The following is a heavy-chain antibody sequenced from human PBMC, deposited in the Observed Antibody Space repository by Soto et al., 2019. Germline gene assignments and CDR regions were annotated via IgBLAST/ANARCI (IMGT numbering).Heavy chain of an antibody. D-gene: IGHD6-19*01. CDR3: ATGGGWLQNSNLRGLYFDY. J-gene: IGHJ4*02. CDR2: ISYTGSA. Sequence: SETLSLTCSVSGGSIRGSYCSWIRQPPEKGLEWIASISYTGSATHSPSLKSRVSVSVDTTENQCSLKLTSVTAADTATYYCATGGGWLQNSNLRGLYFDYWGQGALVTVSS. V-gene: IGHV4-59*01. CDR1: GGSIRGSY.